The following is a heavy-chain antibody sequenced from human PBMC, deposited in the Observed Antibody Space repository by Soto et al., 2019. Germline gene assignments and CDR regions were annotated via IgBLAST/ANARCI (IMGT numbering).Heavy chain of an antibody. V-gene: IGHV4-30-2*01. J-gene: IGHJ4*02. CDR2: IYHSGST. Sequence: QLQLQEFGSGLVKPSQTLSLTCAVSGGSISSGGYSWSWIRQPPGKGLEWIGYIYHSGSTYYNPSLKSRVTISVDRSKNQFSLKLSSVTAADTAVYYCARGAPVLFDYWGQGTLVTVSS. CDR3: ARGAPVLFDY. CDR1: GGSISSGGYS.